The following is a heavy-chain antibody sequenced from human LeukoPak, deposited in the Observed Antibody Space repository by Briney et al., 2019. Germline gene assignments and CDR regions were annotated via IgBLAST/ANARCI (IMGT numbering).Heavy chain of an antibody. D-gene: IGHD3-22*01. CDR1: GGSISSYY. Sequence: SETLSLTCTVSGGSISSYYWSWIRQPPGKGLEWIGYIYYSGSTNYDPSLKSRVTISVDTSKNQFSLKLSSVTAADTAVYYCARAWRGIVVAQNWFDPWGQGTLVTVSS. CDR2: IYYSGST. CDR3: ARAWRGIVVAQNWFDP. J-gene: IGHJ5*02. V-gene: IGHV4-59*08.